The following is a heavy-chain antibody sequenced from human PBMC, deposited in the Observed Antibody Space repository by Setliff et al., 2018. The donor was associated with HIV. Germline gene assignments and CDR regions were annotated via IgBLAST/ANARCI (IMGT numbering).Heavy chain of an antibody. J-gene: IGHJ4*02. D-gene: IGHD6-19*01. CDR3: ARDNEQMAVPGAVFDY. CDR2: IYYRGNT. Sequence: SETLSLTCTVSGGSISTTSSYWGWIRQSPGKGLEWIANIYYRGNTYYNPSLKRRVTISVDTSKNQFSLKLGSVTAADTAVYYCARDNEQMAVPGAVFDYWGQGTLVTVSS. V-gene: IGHV4-39*07. CDR1: GGSISTTSSY.